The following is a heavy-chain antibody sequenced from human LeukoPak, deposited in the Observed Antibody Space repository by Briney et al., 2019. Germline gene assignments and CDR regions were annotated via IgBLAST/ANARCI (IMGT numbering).Heavy chain of an antibody. V-gene: IGHV3-33*08. CDR1: GFTFSSYC. Sequence: GGSLRLSCAASGFTFSSYCMSWVRQAPGKGLEWVAVILSDGSKEFYTDSVKGRFTISRDNSKNTLYLQMNSLRAEDTAVYYCARVFHPGIAVAFDYWGQGTLVTVSS. CDR2: ILSDGSKE. CDR3: ARVFHPGIAVAFDY. D-gene: IGHD6-19*01. J-gene: IGHJ4*02.